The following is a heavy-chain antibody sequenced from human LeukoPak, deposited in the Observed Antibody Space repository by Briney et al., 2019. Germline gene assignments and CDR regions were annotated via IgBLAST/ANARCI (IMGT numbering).Heavy chain of an antibody. CDR3: ARSWVTTGGDTFDI. J-gene: IGHJ3*02. Sequence: SETLSLTCTGSVGSIRGYFWRWIRQPPGQGLEWIGYIYYTGTTIYNPSLKSRVTISVDTSKNQFPLMLSSVTAADTSLYSCARSWVTTGGDTFDIWGQGTMVTVSS. CDR2: IYYTGTT. D-gene: IGHD2-21*02. V-gene: IGHV4-59*08. CDR1: VGSIRGYF.